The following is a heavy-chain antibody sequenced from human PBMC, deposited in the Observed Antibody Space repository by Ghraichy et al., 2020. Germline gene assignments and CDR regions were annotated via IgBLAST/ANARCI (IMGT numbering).Heavy chain of an antibody. CDR1: GFTFSNYG. V-gene: IGHV3-30*18. J-gene: IGHJ6*03. CDR2: ISYDGSEK. CDR3: AKVLAYGDYNYYYFYYMDV. D-gene: IGHD4-17*01. Sequence: GGSLRFSCVASGFTFSNYGMHWVRQAPGKGLEWMAVISYDGSEKYYADSVKGRFTVSRDNSKKTLYLQMNSLRTEDTAVYHCAKVLAYGDYNYYYFYYMDVWGKGTAVTVSS.